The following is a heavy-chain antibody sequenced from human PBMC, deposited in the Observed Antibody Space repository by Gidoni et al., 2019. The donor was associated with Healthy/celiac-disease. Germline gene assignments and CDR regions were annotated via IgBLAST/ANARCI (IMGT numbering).Heavy chain of an antibody. D-gene: IGHD2-8*02. Sequence: QVQLQESGPGLVKPSQTLSLTCTVSGGSLSSGGYYWSWIRQHPGKGLEWIGYIYYSGSTYYNPSLKSRVTISVDTSKNQFSLKLSSVTAADTAVYYCARDRVGYSLLWDYWGQGTLVTVSS. CDR3: ARDRVGYSLLWDY. V-gene: IGHV4-31*03. CDR1: GGSLSSGGYY. J-gene: IGHJ4*02. CDR2: IYYSGST.